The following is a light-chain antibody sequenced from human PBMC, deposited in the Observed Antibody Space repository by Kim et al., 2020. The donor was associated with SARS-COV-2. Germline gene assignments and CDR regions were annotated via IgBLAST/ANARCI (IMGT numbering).Light chain of an antibody. J-gene: IGLJ1*01. Sequence: SSELTQDPAVSVALGQTVRITCQGDSLRRYYASWYQQKPGQAPVLVMYDKNNRPSGIPDRFSGSSSGNTATFTITGAQAADEADYYCNSRDRDSTGNLYVFGPGTKVTVL. V-gene: IGLV3-19*01. CDR3: NSRDRDSTGNLYV. CDR2: DKN. CDR1: SLRRYY.